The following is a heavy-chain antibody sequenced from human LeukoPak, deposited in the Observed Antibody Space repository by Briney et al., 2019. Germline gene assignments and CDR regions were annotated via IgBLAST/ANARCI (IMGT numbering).Heavy chain of an antibody. CDR2: INPNSGGT. D-gene: IGHD1-26*01. V-gene: IGHV1-2*02. CDR3: ARDPGGSYYYYYYMDV. CDR1: GYTFTGYY. J-gene: IGHJ6*03. Sequence: ASVKVSFRASGYTFTGYYMHWVRQAPGQGLEWMGWINPNSGGTNYAQKFQGRVTMTRDTSISTAYMELSRLRSEDTAVYYCARDPGGSYYYYYYMDVWGKGTTVTVSS.